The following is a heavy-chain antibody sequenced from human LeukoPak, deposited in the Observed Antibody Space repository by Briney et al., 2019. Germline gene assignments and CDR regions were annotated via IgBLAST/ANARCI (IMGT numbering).Heavy chain of an antibody. CDR3: GMSGDRVPLQDDVFDV. D-gene: IGHD1-26*01. V-gene: IGHV5-51*01. CDR1: GYSFTSYC. CDR2: IYPGDSGP. Sequence: GESLKISCKVSGYSFTSYCIGWLRQMPGKGLEWMGIIYPGDSGPTYSPSFQGPVTISVDKSISTAYLQWSSLQASDTAMYYCGMSGDRVPLQDDVFDVWGQGTMVTVST. J-gene: IGHJ3*01.